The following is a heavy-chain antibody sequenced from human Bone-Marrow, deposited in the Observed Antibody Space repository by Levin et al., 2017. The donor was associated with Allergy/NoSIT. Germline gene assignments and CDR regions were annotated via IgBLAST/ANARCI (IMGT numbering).Heavy chain of an antibody. J-gene: IGHJ4*02. V-gene: IGHV5-51*01. Sequence: KVSCKASGYNFNTFWIGWVRQMPGKGLEWMGNIFPGNSDATYRPSFQDQVTMSVDESTSTAYLQWSSLKASDTAMYYCARGYYDFWSGNYHSFDHWGQGTLVTVSS. CDR1: GYNFNTFW. CDR3: ARGYYDFWSGNYHSFDH. D-gene: IGHD3-3*01. CDR2: IFPGNSDA.